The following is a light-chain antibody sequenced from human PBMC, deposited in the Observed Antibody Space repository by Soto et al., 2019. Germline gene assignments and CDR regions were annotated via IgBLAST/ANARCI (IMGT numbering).Light chain of an antibody. CDR2: GAS. V-gene: IGKV3D-15*01. CDR3: QPYHDSPPIT. J-gene: IGKJ5*01. CDR1: QSISTN. Sequence: ETLMTQSRANLSLSPGETATLSSRARQSISTNLAWYQQKXGXAPGLLIYGASTRATGIPARFSGSGSGTDVTPTISSLHSEDFAGYYSQPYHDSPPITIGQGTRLDIK.